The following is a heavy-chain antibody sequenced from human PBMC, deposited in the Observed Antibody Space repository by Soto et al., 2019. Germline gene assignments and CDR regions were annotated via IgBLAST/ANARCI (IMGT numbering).Heavy chain of an antibody. CDR3: ARDSHYYGSSGPQVWFDP. J-gene: IGHJ5*02. V-gene: IGHV4-59*01. Sequence: SETLSLTCTVSGGSISSYYWSWIRQPPGKGLEWIGYIYYSGSTNYNPSLKSRVTISVDTSKNQFSLKLSSVTAADTAVYYCARDSHYYGSSGPQVWFDPWGQGTLVTV. D-gene: IGHD3-22*01. CDR1: GGSISSYY. CDR2: IYYSGST.